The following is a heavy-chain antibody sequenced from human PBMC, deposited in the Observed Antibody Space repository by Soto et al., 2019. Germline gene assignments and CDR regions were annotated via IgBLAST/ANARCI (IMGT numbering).Heavy chain of an antibody. CDR2: INSDGSST. J-gene: IGHJ3*02. V-gene: IGHV3-74*01. D-gene: IGHD4-17*01. Sequence: PGGSLRLSCAASGFTFSSYWMHWVRQAPGKGLVWVSRINSDGSSTSYADSVKGRFTISRDNAKNTLYLQMNSLRAEDTAVYYCARAPSTVPYLAFDIWGQGTMVTVSS. CDR1: GFTFSSYW. CDR3: ARAPSTVPYLAFDI.